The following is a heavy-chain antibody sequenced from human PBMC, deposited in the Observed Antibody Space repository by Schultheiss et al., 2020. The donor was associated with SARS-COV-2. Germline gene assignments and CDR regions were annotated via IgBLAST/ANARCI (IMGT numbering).Heavy chain of an antibody. CDR2: ISYDGSNK. CDR1: GFAFSSYA. CDR3: AREDYYYYYNMDV. J-gene: IGHJ6*03. V-gene: IGHV3-30*04. Sequence: GGSLRLSCAASGFAFSSYALHWVRRAPGKGLEWVAVISYDGSNKYYADSVKGRFTISRDNSKNSLYLQMNSLRAEDTAVYYCAREDYYYYYNMDVWGKGTTVTVSS.